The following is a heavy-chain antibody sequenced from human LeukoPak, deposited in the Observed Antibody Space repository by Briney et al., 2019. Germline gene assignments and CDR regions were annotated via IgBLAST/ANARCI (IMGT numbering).Heavy chain of an antibody. Sequence: PSETLSLTCSVSGDSISSHYWTWIRQPPGKGLEWIGYIHYSGTTNYNPSPKSRFTTSLDTSKNQFSLKLNSVTAADTAVYYCARGGWSLDYWGQGTLVTVSS. V-gene: IGHV4-59*11. J-gene: IGHJ4*02. CDR3: ARGGWSLDY. CDR2: IHYSGTT. CDR1: GDSISSHY. D-gene: IGHD6-19*01.